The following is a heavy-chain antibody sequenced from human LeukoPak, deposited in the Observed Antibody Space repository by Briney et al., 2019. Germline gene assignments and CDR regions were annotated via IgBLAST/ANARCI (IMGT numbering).Heavy chain of an antibody. V-gene: IGHV3-9*01. CDR3: AKALVLNYYDSSGPFDY. CDR1: GFSFTDAW. D-gene: IGHD3-22*01. CDR2: ISWNSGSI. Sequence: QAGGSLRLSCAASGFSFTDAWMSWVRQAPVKGLEWVSGISWNSGSIGYADSVKGRFTISRDNAKNSLYLQMNSLRAEDTALYYCAKALVLNYYDSSGPFDYWGQGTLVAVSS. J-gene: IGHJ4*02.